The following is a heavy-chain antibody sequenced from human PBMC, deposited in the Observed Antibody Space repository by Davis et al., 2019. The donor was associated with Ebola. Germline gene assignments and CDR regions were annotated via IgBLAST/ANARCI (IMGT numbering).Heavy chain of an antibody. D-gene: IGHD2-8*01. CDR2: IRSKANSYAT. V-gene: IGHV3-73*01. J-gene: IGHJ4*02. Sequence: GESLKISCAASGFTFSGSAMHWVRQASGKGLEWVGRIRSKANSYATAYAASVKGRFTISRDDSKNTAYLQMNSLKTEDTAVYYCTRQGLVYYFDYWGQGTLVTVSS. CDR3: TRQGLVYYFDY. CDR1: GFTFSGSA.